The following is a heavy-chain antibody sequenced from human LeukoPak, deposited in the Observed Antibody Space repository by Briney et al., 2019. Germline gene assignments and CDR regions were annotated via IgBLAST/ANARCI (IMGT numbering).Heavy chain of an antibody. D-gene: IGHD3-22*01. CDR3: TRDHYDSTGYYHVMDY. Sequence: PGTSLRLSCAASGFAFSSYAMHWVRQAPGKGLEWVAVIWYDGGNKYYGDSVKGRFTISRDNSKNMVFLQMSSLRAEDTAVYYCTRDHYDSTGYYHVMDYWGQGTLVTVS. CDR1: GFAFSSYA. V-gene: IGHV3-33*01. CDR2: IWYDGGNK. J-gene: IGHJ4*02.